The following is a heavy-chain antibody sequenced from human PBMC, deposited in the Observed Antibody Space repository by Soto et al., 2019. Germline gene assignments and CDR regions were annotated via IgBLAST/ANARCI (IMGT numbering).Heavy chain of an antibody. CDR1: GFTFSSYG. CDR3: AKETPGYSSSWTLFDY. CDR2: ISYDGSNK. J-gene: IGHJ4*02. Sequence: GGSLRLSCAASGFTFSSYGMHWVRQAPGKGLEWVAVISYDGSNKYYADSVKGRFTISRDNSKNTLYLQMNSLRAEDTAVYYCAKETPGYSSSWTLFDYWGQGTLVTVSS. D-gene: IGHD6-13*01. V-gene: IGHV3-30*18.